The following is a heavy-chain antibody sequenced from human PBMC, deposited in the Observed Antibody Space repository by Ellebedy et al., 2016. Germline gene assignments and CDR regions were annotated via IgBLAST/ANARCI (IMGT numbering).Heavy chain of an antibody. CDR3: ARELRAGGDY. D-gene: IGHD3-16*01. CDR1: GFTFSNFW. J-gene: IGHJ4*02. Sequence: GGSLRLXXAASGFTFSNFWMTWVRQAPGKGLEWVANIQQNGSEIHYVDSVKGRFTISRDNGKNSLYLQMNSLRAEDTAVYYCARELRAGGDYWGQGTLVTVSS. CDR2: IQQNGSEI. V-gene: IGHV3-7*01.